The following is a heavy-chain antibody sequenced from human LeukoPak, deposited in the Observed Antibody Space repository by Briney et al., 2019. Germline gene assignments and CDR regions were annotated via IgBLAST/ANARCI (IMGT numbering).Heavy chain of an antibody. V-gene: IGHV4-59*01. J-gene: IGHJ5*02. CDR2: IYYSGST. CDR1: GGSISSYY. D-gene: IGHD3-10*01. Sequence: SETLSLTCTVSGGSISSYYWSWIRQPPGKGLEWIGYIYYSGSTNYNPSLKSRVTISVDTSKNQFSLKLSSVTAADTAVYYCARDIRTGYYYGSGSYPYNWFDPWGQGTLVTVSS. CDR3: ARDIRTGYYYGSGSYPYNWFDP.